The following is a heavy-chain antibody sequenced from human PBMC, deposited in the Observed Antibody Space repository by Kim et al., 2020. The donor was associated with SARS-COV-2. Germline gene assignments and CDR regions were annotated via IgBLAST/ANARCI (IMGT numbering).Heavy chain of an antibody. CDR1: GGSFSGYY. J-gene: IGHJ5*02. CDR3: ARANYDFWSGYFAGGLNWFDP. CDR2: INHSGST. D-gene: IGHD3-3*01. Sequence: SETLSLTCAVYGGSFSGYYWSWIRQPPGKGLEWIGEINHSGSTNYNPSLKSRVTISVDTSKNQFSLKLSSVTAADTAVYYCARANYDFWSGYFAGGLNWFDPWGQGTLVTVSS. V-gene: IGHV4-34*01.